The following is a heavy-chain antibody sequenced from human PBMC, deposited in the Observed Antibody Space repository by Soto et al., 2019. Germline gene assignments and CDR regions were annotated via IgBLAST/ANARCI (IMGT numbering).Heavy chain of an antibody. CDR3: ARDRGYYESTGYLVRALDV. J-gene: IGHJ3*01. D-gene: IGHD3-22*01. V-gene: IGHV1-18*01. Sequence: GSSVKVSSKASGYRLTNSDMRWVRESPGQGLEWMGWISTYNGDTDYPQKVQGRVTMTTDTSTSTAYLELRSLSSDDTVVYYSARDRGYYESTGYLVRALDVWG. CDR1: GYRLTNSD. CDR2: ISTYNGDT.